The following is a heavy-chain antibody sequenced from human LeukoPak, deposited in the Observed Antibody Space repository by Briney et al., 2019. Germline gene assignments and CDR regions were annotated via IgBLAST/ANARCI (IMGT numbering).Heavy chain of an antibody. V-gene: IGHV3-23*01. CDR1: GFTFNNCV. CDR2: ISDTGDAT. CDR3: ARRLSSRAFDY. Sequence: PGGSLRLSCVVSGFTFNNCVMTWVRQAPGKGLEWVSSISDTGDATYFADAVKGRFTISRDNSKNTLYLQMNSLRAEDTATYYCARRLSSRAFDYWGQGTLVTVSS. J-gene: IGHJ4*02.